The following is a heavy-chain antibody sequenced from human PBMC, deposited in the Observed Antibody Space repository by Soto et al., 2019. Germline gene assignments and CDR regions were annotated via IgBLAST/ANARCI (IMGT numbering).Heavy chain of an antibody. CDR1: GYTFTSYY. CDR3: ARCEKEGQLVCYGHY. D-gene: IGHD2-8*01. CDR2: INPTAGST. V-gene: IGHV1-46*01. Sequence: QVQLVQSGAEVKKPGASVKVFRKASGYTFTSYYMHWVRQAPGQGLEWMGIINPTAGSTIYAQEFQGRVTLTRDTSTSTVYMELSSLRSEDTAVYYCARCEKEGQLVCYGHYWGQGTLVTVSS. J-gene: IGHJ4*02.